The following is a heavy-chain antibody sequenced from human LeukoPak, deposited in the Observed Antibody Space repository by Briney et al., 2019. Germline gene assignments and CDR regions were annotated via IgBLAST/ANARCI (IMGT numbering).Heavy chain of an antibody. D-gene: IGHD5-24*01. CDR2: INQSGST. V-gene: IGHV4-31*03. CDR1: GGSISSGGYY. Sequence: SQTLSLTCTVSGGSISSGGYYWSWIRQPPGKGLEWIGEINQSGSTNYNPSLESRVTISVDTSRNQFSLKLSSVTAADTAVYYCARRGMMALHYWGQGTLVTVSS. J-gene: IGHJ4*02. CDR3: ARRGMMALHY.